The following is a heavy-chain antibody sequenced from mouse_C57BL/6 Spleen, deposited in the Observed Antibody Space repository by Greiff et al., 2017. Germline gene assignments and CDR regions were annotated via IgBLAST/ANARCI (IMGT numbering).Heavy chain of an antibody. CDR1: GFTFSDYG. Sequence: DVQLQESGGGLVKPGGSLKLSCAASGFTFSDYGMHWVRQAPEKGLEWVAYISSGSSTIYYADTVKGRFTISRDNAKNTLFLQMTSLRSEDTAMYYCARNYYYGSRGYFDVWGTGTTVTVSS. V-gene: IGHV5-17*01. CDR2: ISSGSSTI. CDR3: ARNYYYGSRGYFDV. J-gene: IGHJ1*03. D-gene: IGHD1-1*01.